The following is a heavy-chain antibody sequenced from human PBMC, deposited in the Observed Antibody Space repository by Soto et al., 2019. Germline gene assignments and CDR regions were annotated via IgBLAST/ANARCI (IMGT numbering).Heavy chain of an antibody. CDR1: GGTFGTYG. V-gene: IGHV1-69*13. D-gene: IGHD5-12*01. CDR2: IVPFFGTP. J-gene: IGHJ6*02. Sequence: VASVKVSCKASGGTFGTYGISWVRQAPGQGLEWMGGIVPFFGTPDYAENLQGRVTITADESTSTAYMELSSLRSGDTAVYYCARANQAATITHYYDAMDVWGQGTTVTVSS. CDR3: ARANQAATITHYYDAMDV.